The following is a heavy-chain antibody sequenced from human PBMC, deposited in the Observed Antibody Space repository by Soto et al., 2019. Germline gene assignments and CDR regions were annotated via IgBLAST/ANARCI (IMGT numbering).Heavy chain of an antibody. CDR1: GYTFTSYG. CDR2: VSAYNGNT. CDR3: AREPNYFDY. Sequence: QVQLVQSGAEVKKPGASVKVSCKASGYTFTSYGISWVRQVPGQGLEWMGWVSAYNGNTNYAQKLQGRVTITTDTSTSTADKELRSLRPDDTAVDYCAREPNYFDYWGQGTLVTVSS. J-gene: IGHJ4*02. V-gene: IGHV1-18*01.